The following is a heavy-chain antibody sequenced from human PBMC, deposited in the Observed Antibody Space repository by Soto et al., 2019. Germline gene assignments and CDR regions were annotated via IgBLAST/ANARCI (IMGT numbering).Heavy chain of an antibody. V-gene: IGHV1-3*01. J-gene: IGHJ5*02. CDR2: INAGNGNT. CDR1: GYTFNSYA. Sequence: ASVKVSCKASGYTFNSYAMHWVRQAPGQRLEWMGWINAGNGNTKYSQKFQGRVTITRDTSASTAYMELSSLRSEDTAVYYCAFDPYCSSTSCYLNWFDPWGQGTLVTVSS. CDR3: AFDPYCSSTSCYLNWFDP. D-gene: IGHD2-2*01.